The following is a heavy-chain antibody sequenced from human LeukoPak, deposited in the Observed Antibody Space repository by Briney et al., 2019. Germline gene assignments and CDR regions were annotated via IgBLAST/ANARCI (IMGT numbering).Heavy chain of an antibody. CDR2: ISAYNGNT. CDR3: ARAWWYSSSWYVSYYYTAV. V-gene: IGHV1-18*01. D-gene: IGHD6-13*01. CDR1: GYTFTSYG. Sequence: ASVKVSCKASGYTFTSYGISWVRQAPGQGLEWMGWISAYNGNTNYAQKLQGRVTMTTDTSTSTPYMELRRLRSTDTSVSYCARAWWYSSSWYVSYYYTAVSGKGTTVTVSS. J-gene: IGHJ6*03.